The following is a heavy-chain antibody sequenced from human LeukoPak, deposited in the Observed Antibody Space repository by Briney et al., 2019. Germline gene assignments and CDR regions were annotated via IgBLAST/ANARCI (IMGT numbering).Heavy chain of an antibody. CDR1: GFTFSSYA. CDR3: AKDQGSFIAAAGTDY. CDR2: ISGSGGST. J-gene: IGHJ4*02. D-gene: IGHD6-13*01. V-gene: IGHV3-23*01. Sequence: GGSLRLSCAASGFTFSSYAMSWVRQAPGKGLEWVSAISGSGGSTYYADSVKGRFTISRDNSKNTLYLQMNSLRAEDTAVYYCAKDQGSFIAAAGTDYWGQGTLVTVSS.